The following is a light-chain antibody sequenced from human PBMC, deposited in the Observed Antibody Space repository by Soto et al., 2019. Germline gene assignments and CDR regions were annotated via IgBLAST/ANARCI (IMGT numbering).Light chain of an antibody. CDR1: TSDVGGYNY. CDR3: SSYTSSSSVV. Sequence: QSPLTQPASVSLSPGQSITISCTGSTSDVGGYNYVSWYQQHPGKAPKLMIYEVSNRPSGVSNRFSGSKSGNTASLTISGLLAEDEADYYCSSYTSSSSVVFGGGTKVTVL. J-gene: IGLJ2*01. CDR2: EVS. V-gene: IGLV2-14*01.